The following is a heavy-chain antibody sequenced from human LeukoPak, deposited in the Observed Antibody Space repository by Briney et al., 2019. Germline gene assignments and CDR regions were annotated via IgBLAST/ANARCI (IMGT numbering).Heavy chain of an antibody. Sequence: PSETLSLTCTVSGGSISSYYCSWIRQPLGKGLEWIGYIYTSGSTNCNPSLKSRVTIAVDTSKNQFSLKLSSVTAADTAVYYCARHRYSKNWFDPWGQGTLVTVSS. CDR2: IYTSGST. CDR1: GGSISSYY. D-gene: IGHD4-11*01. CDR3: ARHRYSKNWFDP. J-gene: IGHJ5*02. V-gene: IGHV4-4*09.